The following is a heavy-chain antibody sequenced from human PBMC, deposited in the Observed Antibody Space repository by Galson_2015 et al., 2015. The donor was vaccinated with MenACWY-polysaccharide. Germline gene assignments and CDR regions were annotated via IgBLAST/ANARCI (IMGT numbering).Heavy chain of an antibody. Sequence: SLRLSCAASGLTFSNNWIHWVRQAPGKGLVWVSRINSDASSTAYTDSVKGRFTISRDNAKNTLYLQMNSLRVEGTAVYYCVGPLGRGGTGAYGMDAWGQGTTVTVSS. CDR3: VGPLGRGGTGAYGMDA. CDR1: GLTFSNNW. D-gene: IGHD3-10*01. J-gene: IGHJ6*02. V-gene: IGHV3-74*01. CDR2: INSDASST.